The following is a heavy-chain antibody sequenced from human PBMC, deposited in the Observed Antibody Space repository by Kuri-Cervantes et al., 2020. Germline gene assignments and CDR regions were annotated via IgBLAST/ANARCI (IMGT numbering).Heavy chain of an antibody. CDR2: ISDDENNK. CDR3: ARELSDYDSYGWYLDL. CDR1: GFTFSNYG. V-gene: IGHV3-30*03. D-gene: IGHD3-22*01. J-gene: IGHJ2*01. Sequence: GESLKISCAAPGFTFSNYGMHWVRQAPGKGLEWVAVISDDENNKHYADSVKGRFTISRDNAKNSLYLQMNSLRAGDTAVYYCARELSDYDSYGWYLDLWGCGTLVTVSS.